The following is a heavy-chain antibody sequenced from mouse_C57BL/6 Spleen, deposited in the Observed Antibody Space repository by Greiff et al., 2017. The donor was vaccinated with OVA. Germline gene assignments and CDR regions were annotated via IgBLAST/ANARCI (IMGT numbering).Heavy chain of an antibody. CDR2: INPYNGDT. D-gene: IGHD1-1*01. Sequence: EVQLQQSGPELVKPGDSVKISCKASGYSFTGYFMNWVMQSHGKSLEWIGRINPYNGDTFYNQKFKGKATLTVDKSSSTAHMELRSLTSEDSAVYYCARGGVTTVPYYFDYWGQGTTLTVSS. CDR3: ARGGVTTVPYYFDY. CDR1: GYSFTGYF. J-gene: IGHJ2*01. V-gene: IGHV1-20*01.